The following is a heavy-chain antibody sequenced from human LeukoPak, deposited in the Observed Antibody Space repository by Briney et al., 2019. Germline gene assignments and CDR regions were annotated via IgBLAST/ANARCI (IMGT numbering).Heavy chain of an antibody. Sequence: GSLRLSCAVSGFTFSSYSINWVRQAPGKGLEWVSSISSSSNYIYYADSVKGRFTISRDNAKNSLYLQMNSLRAEDTAVYYCAGDLWELDDAFDIWGQGTRVTVSS. J-gene: IGHJ3*02. CDR3: AGDLWELDDAFDI. D-gene: IGHD1-26*01. V-gene: IGHV3-21*01. CDR1: GFTFSSYS. CDR2: ISSSSNYI.